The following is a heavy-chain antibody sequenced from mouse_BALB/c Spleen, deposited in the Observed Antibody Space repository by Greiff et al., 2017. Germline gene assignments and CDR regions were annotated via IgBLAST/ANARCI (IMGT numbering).Heavy chain of an antibody. CDR3: AREEYGNFYYFDY. J-gene: IGHJ2*01. Sequence: QVQLKQSGPELVKPGASVRISCKASGYTFTSYYIHWVKQRPGQGLEWIGWIYPGNVNTKYNEKFKGKATLTADKSSSTAYMQLSSLTSEDSAVYFCAREEYGNFYYFDYWGQGTTLTVSS. V-gene: IGHV1S56*01. CDR1: GYTFTSYY. D-gene: IGHD2-10*02. CDR2: IYPGNVNT.